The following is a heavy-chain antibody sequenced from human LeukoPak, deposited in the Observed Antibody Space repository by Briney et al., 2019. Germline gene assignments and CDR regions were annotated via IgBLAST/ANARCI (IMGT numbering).Heavy chain of an antibody. V-gene: IGHV3-23*01. Sequence: GGSLRLSCVLSGFTFTSGPMNWVRQAPGKGLEWVSTSGTDGDTYYADSVKGRFTISRDNSKNTVHLQMTSLRVEDTAVYYCATKTPGNYPYDYWGQGTLVIVSP. CDR1: GFTFTSGP. CDR2: SGTDGDT. J-gene: IGHJ4*02. CDR3: ATKTPGNYPYDY. D-gene: IGHD3-22*01.